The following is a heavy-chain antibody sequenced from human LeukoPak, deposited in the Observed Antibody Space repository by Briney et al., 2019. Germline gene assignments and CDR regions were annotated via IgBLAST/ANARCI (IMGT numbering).Heavy chain of an antibody. V-gene: IGHV4-34*01. Sequence: PSETLSLTCAVYGGSFSGYYWSWIRQPPGKGLEWIGEINHSGSTNYNPSLKSRVTISVDTSKNQFSLKLSSVTAADTAVYYCARINYYDSSGYLRDEYYFDYWGQGTRVTVSS. J-gene: IGHJ4*02. D-gene: IGHD3-22*01. CDR1: GGSFSGYY. CDR2: INHSGST. CDR3: ARINYYDSSGYLRDEYYFDY.